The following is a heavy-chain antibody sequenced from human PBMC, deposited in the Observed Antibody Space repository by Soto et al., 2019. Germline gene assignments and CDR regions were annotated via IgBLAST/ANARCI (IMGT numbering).Heavy chain of an antibody. CDR2: IYYSGST. J-gene: IGHJ6*03. Sequence: SETLSLTCTVSGGSISSYYWSWIRQPPGKGLEWIGYIYYSGSTNYNPSLKSRVTISVDTSKNQFSLKLSSVTAADTAVYYCARGPYYYGSGSYWPQYYYYYMDVWGKGTTVTVSS. V-gene: IGHV4-59*01. CDR1: GGSISSYY. D-gene: IGHD3-10*01. CDR3: ARGPYYYGSGSYWPQYYYYYMDV.